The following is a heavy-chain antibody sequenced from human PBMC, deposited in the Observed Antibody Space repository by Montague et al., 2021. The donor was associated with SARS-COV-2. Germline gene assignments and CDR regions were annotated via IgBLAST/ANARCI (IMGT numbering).Heavy chain of an antibody. Sequence: SETLSLTCTVSGASVGSSDWGWIRQSPGKGLEWIGYFYSVGSTDYNPSLKSRATISRDTSKNQFSLKVRSVTAADTAVYYWARETMTADAFDIWGQGTMVTVSS. D-gene: IGHD1-14*01. V-gene: IGHV4-59*02. CDR1: GASVGSSD. CDR3: ARETMTADAFDI. CDR2: FYSVGST. J-gene: IGHJ3*02.